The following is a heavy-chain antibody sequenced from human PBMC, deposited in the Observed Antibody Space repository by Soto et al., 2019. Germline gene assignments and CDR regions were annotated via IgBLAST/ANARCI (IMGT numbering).Heavy chain of an antibody. Sequence: QVQLVQSGAEVKKPGSSVKVSCKAYGGTFSSYAISWVRQAPGQGLEWMGGIIPISGTANYAQKFQGRVTTTADESTSTAYMELSSLRSEDTAENYCARSQGSSTSLEIYYYYYYGMDVWGQGTTVTVSS. CDR2: IIPISGTA. CDR3: ARSQGSSTSLEIYYYYYYGMDV. CDR1: GGTFSSYA. V-gene: IGHV1-69*01. D-gene: IGHD2-2*01. J-gene: IGHJ6*02.